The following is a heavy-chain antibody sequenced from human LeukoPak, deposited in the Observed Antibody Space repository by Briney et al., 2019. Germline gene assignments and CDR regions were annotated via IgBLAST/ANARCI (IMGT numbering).Heavy chain of an antibody. CDR3: AKRGVVIRVILVGFHKEAYYFDS. D-gene: IGHD3-22*01. V-gene: IGHV3-23*01. CDR2: ISDTGGRT. Sequence: GGSLRLSCAVSGITLSNYGMTWVRQAPGKGLEWVAGISDTGGRTNYADSVKGRFTISRDNPKNTLYLQMNSLRAENTAVYFCAKRGVVIRVILVGFHKEAYYFDSWGQGALVTVSS. CDR1: GITLSNYG. J-gene: IGHJ4*02.